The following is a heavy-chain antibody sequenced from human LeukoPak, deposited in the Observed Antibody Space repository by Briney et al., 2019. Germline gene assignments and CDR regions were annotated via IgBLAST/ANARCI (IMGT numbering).Heavy chain of an antibody. D-gene: IGHD3-22*01. J-gene: IGHJ4*02. CDR2: INSDGSGT. CDR3: ACDRDYYDSSGYYNY. Sequence: GGSLRLSCAASGFTFSTYWMHWVRQAPGKGLVWVSRINSDGSGTIYADSVQGRFTISRDNAKNTLYLQMNSLRAEDTAVYYCACDRDYYDSSGYYNYWGQGTLVTVSS. CDR1: GFTFSTYW. V-gene: IGHV3-74*01.